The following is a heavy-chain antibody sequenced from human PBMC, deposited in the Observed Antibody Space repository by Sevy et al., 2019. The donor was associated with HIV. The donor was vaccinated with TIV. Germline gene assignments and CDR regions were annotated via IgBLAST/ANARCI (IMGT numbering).Heavy chain of an antibody. Sequence: SETLSLTCAVYGGSFSGYYWSWIRQPPGKGLEWIGEINHSGSTNYNPSLKSRVTISVDTSKNQFPLKLSSVTAADTAVYYCARGRTIFGVVTTYNWFDPWGQGTLVTVSS. CDR2: INHSGST. D-gene: IGHD3-3*01. CDR1: GGSFSGYY. CDR3: ARGRTIFGVVTTYNWFDP. V-gene: IGHV4-34*01. J-gene: IGHJ5*02.